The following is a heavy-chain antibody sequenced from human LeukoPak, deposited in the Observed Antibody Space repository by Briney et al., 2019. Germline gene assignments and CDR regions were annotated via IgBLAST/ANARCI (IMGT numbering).Heavy chain of an antibody. CDR1: VGSISSGDYY. CDR2: IYYSGST. V-gene: IGHV4-30-4*08. CDR3: ARHEYSGSYYGLSWFDP. Sequence: SETLSLTCTVSVGSISSGDYYWSWIRQPPGKGLEWIGYIYYSGSTYYNPSLKSRVTISADTSKNQLSQKLSSLTAADTAVYYCARHEYSGSYYGLSWFDPWGQGTLVSVSS. J-gene: IGHJ5*02. D-gene: IGHD1-26*01.